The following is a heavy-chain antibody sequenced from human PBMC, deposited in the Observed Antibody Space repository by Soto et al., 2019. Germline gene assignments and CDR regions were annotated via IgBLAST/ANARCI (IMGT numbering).Heavy chain of an antibody. V-gene: IGHV1-69*06. CDR3: ARDLIQDFWSGYYSYYGMDV. D-gene: IGHD3-3*01. CDR1: GGTFSSYA. Sequence: QVQLVQSGAEVKKPGSSVKVSCKASGGTFSSYAISWVRQAPGQGLEWMGGIIPIFGTANYAQKFQGRVTITADKSTSTAYMELSSLRSEDTAVYYCARDLIQDFWSGYYSYYGMDVWGHGTTVTVSS. CDR2: IIPIFGTA. J-gene: IGHJ6*02.